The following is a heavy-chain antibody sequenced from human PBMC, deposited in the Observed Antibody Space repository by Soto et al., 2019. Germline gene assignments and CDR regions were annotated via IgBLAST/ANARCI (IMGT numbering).Heavy chain of an antibody. CDR3: AKDLLKTTVTTPGS. J-gene: IGHJ5*02. CDR2: ISFDGNNE. Sequence: QVQLVESGGGVVQPGRSLRLSCTASGFTFRNYGMHWVRQAPGKGLEWVAVISFDGNNEYYSGSVKGRFTISRDNFKDTLYLQMNSLRAEDTAVYYCAKDLLKTTVTTPGSWDQGTLVTVSS. CDR1: GFTFRNYG. D-gene: IGHD4-17*01. V-gene: IGHV3-30*18.